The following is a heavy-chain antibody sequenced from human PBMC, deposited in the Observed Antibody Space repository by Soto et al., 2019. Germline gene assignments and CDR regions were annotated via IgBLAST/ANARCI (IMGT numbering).Heavy chain of an antibody. D-gene: IGHD2-2*01. J-gene: IGHJ4*02. CDR1: GGSFTSHHYY. V-gene: IGHV4-39*01. CDR2: IYSGGNT. CDR3: GSGPSTTWIDN. Sequence: QLQVQESGPGQVKPSQTMSLTCTVSGGSFTSHHYYWGWIRQPPGKGLEWIGSIYSGGNTYYNPSLRSRLTIFVDTAKNLISLKLSSVTAADSAIYYCGSGPSTTWIDNWGLGTQVSVSS.